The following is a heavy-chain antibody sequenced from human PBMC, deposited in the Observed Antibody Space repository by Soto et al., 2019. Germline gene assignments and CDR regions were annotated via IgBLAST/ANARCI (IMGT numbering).Heavy chain of an antibody. CDR2: ISYDGTNK. D-gene: IGHD6-13*01. Sequence: QVQLVESGGGVVQPGRSLRLSCAASGFTFCHYGMHWVRQAPGKGLEWVAVISYDGTNKYYADSVKGRFTISRDDSKNTLYLQMNSLRGDDTAVYFCAKEGQQLVPGVHWGQGTLVTVSS. CDR3: AKEGQQLVPGVH. CDR1: GFTFCHYG. V-gene: IGHV3-30*18. J-gene: IGHJ4*02.